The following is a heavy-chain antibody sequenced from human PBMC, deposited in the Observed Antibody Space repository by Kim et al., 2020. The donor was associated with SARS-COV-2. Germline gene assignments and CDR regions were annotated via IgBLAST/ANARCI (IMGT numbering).Heavy chain of an antibody. CDR2: IWYDGSIK. CDR1: GFTFSSYG. CDR3: ARDLKKNYYYYGMDV. Sequence: GGSLRLSCAVSGFTFSSYGMHWVRQAPGKGLEWVAVIWYDGSIKYYADSVKGRFTISRDNSKNTLYLQMNSLRADDTAVFYCARDLKKNYYYYGMDVWG. V-gene: IGHV3-33*01. J-gene: IGHJ6*02.